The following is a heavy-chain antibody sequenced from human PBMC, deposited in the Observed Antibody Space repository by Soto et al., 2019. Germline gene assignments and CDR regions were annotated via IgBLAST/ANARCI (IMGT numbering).Heavy chain of an antibody. CDR1: GGTFSSYT. CDR2: IIPILGIA. J-gene: IGHJ4*02. CDR3: ARDQGAAAGFFDY. V-gene: IGHV1-69*08. D-gene: IGHD6-13*01. Sequence: QVQLVQSGAEVKKPGSSVKVSCKASGGTFSSYTISWVRQAPGQGLEWMGRIIPILGIANYAQKFQGRVTITADKSTSTAYMELSSLRSEDTAVYYGARDQGAAAGFFDYWGQGTLVTVSS.